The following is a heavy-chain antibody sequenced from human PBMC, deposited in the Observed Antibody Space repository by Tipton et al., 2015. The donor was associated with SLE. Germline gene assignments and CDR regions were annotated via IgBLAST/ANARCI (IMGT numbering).Heavy chain of an antibody. CDR1: GGSISSYY. CDR3: ARGRSGNFLSPLDY. J-gene: IGHJ4*02. CDR2: VSSSGST. V-gene: IGHV4-59*01. Sequence: TLSLTCSVSGGSISSYYWNWIRQPPGKGLEWIGYVSSSGSTDYNPSLKSRVTVSIDPSKDQFSLRLSSVTAEDTAVYYCARGRSGNFLSPLDYWGQGTLVTVSS. D-gene: IGHD1-26*01.